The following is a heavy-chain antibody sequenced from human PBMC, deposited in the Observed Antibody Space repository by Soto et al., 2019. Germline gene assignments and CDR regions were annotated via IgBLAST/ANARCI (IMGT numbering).Heavy chain of an antibody. CDR3: ARDQRYYYDSSTFYSWDY. CDR1: GYTFTSYG. CDR2: ISAYNDNT. Sequence: ASVKVSCKASGYTFTSYGFSWLRQAPGQGLEWMGWISAYNDNTNYAQRFQGRVTMTTDTPSSTAYMELRSLRSDDTAVYFCARDQRYYYDSSTFYSWDYWGQGTLVTVYS. V-gene: IGHV1-18*01. J-gene: IGHJ4*02. D-gene: IGHD3-22*01.